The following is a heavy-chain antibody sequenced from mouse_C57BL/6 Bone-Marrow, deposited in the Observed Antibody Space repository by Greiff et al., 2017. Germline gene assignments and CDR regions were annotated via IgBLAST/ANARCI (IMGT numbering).Heavy chain of an antibody. CDR2: INPYNGGT. CDR3: GGDSSGYDYFDY. J-gene: IGHJ2*01. CDR1: GYTFTDYY. V-gene: IGHV1-19*01. Sequence: VQLQQSGPVLVKPGASVKMSCKASGYTFTDYYMNWVKQSHGKSLEWIGVINPYNGGTSYNQKFKGKATLTVDKSSSTAYMELNRLTSEESTVYYCGGDSSGYDYFDYWGQGTTLTVSS. D-gene: IGHD3-2*02.